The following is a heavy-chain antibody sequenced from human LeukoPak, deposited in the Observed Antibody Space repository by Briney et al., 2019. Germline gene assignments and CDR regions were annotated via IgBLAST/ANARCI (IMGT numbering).Heavy chain of an antibody. Sequence: GGSLRLSCAASGFTVSSSYMNWVRQAPGKGLEWVSVIYSGGSTYYADSVKGRFTISRDNSKNTLYLQMNSLRAEDTAMYYCAREGSRGATVYWGQGTLVTVSS. CDR1: GFTVSSSY. D-gene: IGHD1-26*01. CDR2: IYSGGST. J-gene: IGHJ4*02. V-gene: IGHV3-53*01. CDR3: AREGSRGATVY.